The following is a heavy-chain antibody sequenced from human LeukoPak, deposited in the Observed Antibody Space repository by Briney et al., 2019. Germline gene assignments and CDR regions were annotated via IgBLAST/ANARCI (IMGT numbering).Heavy chain of an antibody. Sequence: GGSLRLSCAASGFTFSSYGMSWVRQAPGKGLEWVSVIYSGGSTYYADSVKGRFTISRDNSKNTLYLQMNSLRAEDTAVYYCARDLAAAVNYWGQGTLVTVSS. D-gene: IGHD6-13*01. CDR2: IYSGGST. J-gene: IGHJ4*02. V-gene: IGHV3-66*01. CDR1: GFTFSSYG. CDR3: ARDLAAAVNY.